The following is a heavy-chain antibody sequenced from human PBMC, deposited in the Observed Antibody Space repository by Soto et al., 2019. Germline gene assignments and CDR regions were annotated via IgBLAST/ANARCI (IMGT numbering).Heavy chain of an antibody. CDR3: AKDLTNGNYDFWSGYYGDY. V-gene: IGHV3-23*01. D-gene: IGHD3-3*01. CDR1: GFTFSSYA. CDR2: ISGSGGST. J-gene: IGHJ4*02. Sequence: GGSLRLSCAASGFTFSSYAMSWVRQAPGKGLEWVSAISGSGGSTYYADSVKGRFTISRDNSKNTLYLQMNSLRAEDTAVYYCAKDLTNGNYDFWSGYYGDYWGQGTLVTVSS.